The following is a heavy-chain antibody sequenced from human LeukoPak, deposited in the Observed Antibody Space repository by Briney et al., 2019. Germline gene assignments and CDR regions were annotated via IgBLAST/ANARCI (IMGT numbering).Heavy chain of an antibody. V-gene: IGHV3-49*03. CDR2: IRSKAYGGTT. Sequence: GGSLRLSCTASGFTFGDHAMSWFRQAPGKGLEWVGFIRSKAYGGTTEYAASVKGRFTISRDDSKSIAYLQMNSLKTEDTAVYYCTRSRDGYNALDYWGQGTLVTVSS. J-gene: IGHJ4*02. CDR3: TRSRDGYNALDY. D-gene: IGHD5-24*01. CDR1: GFTFGDHA.